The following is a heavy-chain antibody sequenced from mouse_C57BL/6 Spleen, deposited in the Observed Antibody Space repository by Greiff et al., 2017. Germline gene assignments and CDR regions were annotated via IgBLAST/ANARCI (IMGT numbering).Heavy chain of an antibody. CDR2: INYYGSST. Sequence: EVQLVESEGGLVQPGSSMKLSCTASGFTFSDYYMAWVRQVPEKGLEWVANINYYGSSTCYLDSLKSRFIISRDNAKNILYLQMSSLKSEDTATYYCARERVVADYFDDWGQGTTLTVSS. V-gene: IGHV5-16*01. J-gene: IGHJ2*01. CDR1: GFTFSDYY. D-gene: IGHD1-1*01. CDR3: ARERVVADYFDD.